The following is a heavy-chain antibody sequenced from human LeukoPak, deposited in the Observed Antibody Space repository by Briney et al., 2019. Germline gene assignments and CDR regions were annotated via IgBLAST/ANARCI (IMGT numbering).Heavy chain of an antibody. D-gene: IGHD1-26*01. CDR1: GFTFSSYS. J-gene: IGHJ6*03. CDR3: ARVSPAGVGANMDV. V-gene: IGHV3-21*01. CDR2: ISSSPSYI. Sequence: GGSLRLSCAASGFTFSSYSMNWVRQAPGKGLEWVSSISSSPSYIYYADSVKGRFTISRDNAKNSLYLQMNSLRAEDTAVYYCARVSPAGVGANMDVWGRGTAVTVSS.